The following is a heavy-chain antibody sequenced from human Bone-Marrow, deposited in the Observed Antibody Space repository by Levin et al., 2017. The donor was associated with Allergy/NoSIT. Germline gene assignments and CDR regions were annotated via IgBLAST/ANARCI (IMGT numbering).Heavy chain of an antibody. Sequence: GGSLRLSCVASGFIFSDYYMDWVRQAPGKGLEWVGRSRNKANSYTTVYAASVTGRFTVSRDDSNNSLFLQMNTLKTEDTAMYYCARGGSSSPYYFDLWGRGTLFSVSA. D-gene: IGHD6-6*01. J-gene: IGHJ2*01. CDR1: GFIFSDYY. V-gene: IGHV3-72*01. CDR3: ARGGSSSPYYFDL. CDR2: SRNKANSYTT.